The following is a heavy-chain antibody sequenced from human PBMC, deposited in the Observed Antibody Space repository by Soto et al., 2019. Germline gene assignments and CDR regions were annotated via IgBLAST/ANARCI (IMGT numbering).Heavy chain of an antibody. V-gene: IGHV4-4*02. Sequence: SETLSLTCAVSGGSFTSNNWWTWVRQPPGQGLEWIGEIYRTGSTNYNPSLKSRGAISLDKSENQFSLKVTSLTAADTAVYYCASRDPGTSVDYWGQGTLVTVSS. CDR1: GGSFTSNNW. CDR2: IYRTGST. CDR3: ASRDPGTSVDY. D-gene: IGHD1-7*01. J-gene: IGHJ4*02.